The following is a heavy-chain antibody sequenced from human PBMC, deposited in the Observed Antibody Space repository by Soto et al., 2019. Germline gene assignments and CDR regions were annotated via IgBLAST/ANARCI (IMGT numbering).Heavy chain of an antibody. D-gene: IGHD3-3*01. CDR3: ARVGVNYDFWSGYYRDYYGMDV. CDR1: GGTFSSYA. CDR2: IIPIFGTA. Sequence: ASVKVSCKASGGTFSSYAISWVRQAPGQGLEWMGGIIPIFGTANYAQKFQGRVTITADKSTSTAYMELSSLRSEDTAVYYCARVGVNYDFWSGYYRDYYGMDVWGQGTTVTAP. V-gene: IGHV1-69*06. J-gene: IGHJ6*02.